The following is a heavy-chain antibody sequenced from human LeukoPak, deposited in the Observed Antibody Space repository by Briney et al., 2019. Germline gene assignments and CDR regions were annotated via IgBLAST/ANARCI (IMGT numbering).Heavy chain of an antibody. J-gene: IGHJ4*02. Sequence: PGGSLRLSCAASGFTFSSHWMHWVRQAPGKGLVWVSRINSDGSSTNYADSVKGRFTISRDNAKNTLYLQMNSPRAEDTAVYYCARVWYSSTWCIDHWGQGTLVTVSS. CDR1: GFTFSSHW. CDR2: INSDGSST. D-gene: IGHD6-13*01. CDR3: ARVWYSSTWCIDH. V-gene: IGHV3-74*01.